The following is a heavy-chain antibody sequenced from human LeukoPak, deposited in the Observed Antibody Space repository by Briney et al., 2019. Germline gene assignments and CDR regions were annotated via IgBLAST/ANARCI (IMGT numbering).Heavy chain of an antibody. Sequence: GASVKVSCKASGYTFTGYYMHWVRQAPGQGLEWMGWINPNRGGTNYAQKFQGRVTMTRDTSISAAYMELSRLRSDDTAVYYCAREVGDYYYYMDVWGKGTTVTVSS. J-gene: IGHJ6*03. CDR3: AREVGDYYYYMDV. CDR2: INPNRGGT. CDR1: GYTFTGYY. V-gene: IGHV1-2*02. D-gene: IGHD2-2*01.